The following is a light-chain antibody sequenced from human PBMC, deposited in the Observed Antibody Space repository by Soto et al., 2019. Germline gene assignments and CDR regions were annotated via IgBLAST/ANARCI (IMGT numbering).Light chain of an antibody. CDR2: SAS. CDR1: QSVSKS. J-gene: IGKJ5*01. Sequence: EIVMTQSPATLSVSPGERATLSCRASQSVSKSLAWYQQKPGQAPRPLIYSASTRATGIPARFSGSGSETEFTLTISSLQSEDFAVYYCQQYNNWPPITFGQGTRLEIK. CDR3: QQYNNWPPIT. V-gene: IGKV3-15*01.